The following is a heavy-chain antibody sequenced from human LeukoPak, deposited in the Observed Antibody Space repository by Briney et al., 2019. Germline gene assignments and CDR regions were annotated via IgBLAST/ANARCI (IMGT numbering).Heavy chain of an antibody. CDR2: IYYSGST. Sequence: SETLSLTCAVYGGSFSGYYWSWIRQPPGKGLEWIGYIYYSGSTNYNPSLKSRVTISVDTSKTQFSLRLSSVTAADTAVYYCARDKGYYDSSGYLKAFDIWGQGTMVTVSS. CDR1: GGSFSGYY. D-gene: IGHD3-22*01. CDR3: ARDKGYYDSSGYLKAFDI. V-gene: IGHV4-59*01. J-gene: IGHJ3*02.